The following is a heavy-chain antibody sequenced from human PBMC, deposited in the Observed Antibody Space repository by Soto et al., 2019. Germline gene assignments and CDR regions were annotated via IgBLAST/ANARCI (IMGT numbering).Heavy chain of an antibody. D-gene: IGHD3-3*01. J-gene: IGHJ6*02. CDR2: IYYSGST. CDR3: ARDSSTYYDFWSGLYYYYGMDV. CDR1: GGSISSYY. V-gene: IGHV4-59*01. Sequence: PSETLSLTCTVSGGSISSYYWSWIRQPPGKGLEWIGYIYYSGSTNYNPSLKSRVTISVDTSKNQFSLKLSSVTAADTAVYYCARDSSTYYDFWSGLYYYYGMDVWAKGPRSPSP.